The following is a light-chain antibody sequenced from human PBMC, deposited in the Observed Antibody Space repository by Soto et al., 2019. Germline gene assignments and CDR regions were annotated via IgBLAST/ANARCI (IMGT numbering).Light chain of an antibody. Sequence: EIVLSRSPATLSSSPGETATLSCRASQYVGTRLAWYQHKPGQAPRLLIYYMSKRATGIPARFSGSGSGTDFTLTISNLAPEDFGVYYCHQRQSWPRTFGQGTKV. CDR2: YMS. CDR3: HQRQSWPRT. CDR1: QYVGTR. J-gene: IGKJ1*01. V-gene: IGKV3-11*01.